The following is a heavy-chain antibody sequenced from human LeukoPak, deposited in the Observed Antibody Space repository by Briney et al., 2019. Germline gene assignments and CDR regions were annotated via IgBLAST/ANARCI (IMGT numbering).Heavy chain of an antibody. J-gene: IGHJ4*02. CDR3: ARNLGRGWYYDY. CDR1: GGSINRYY. V-gene: IGHV4-59*08. Sequence: SETLSLTCAVSGGSINRYYWTWIGQPPGKGLEWIGYIYYSGSTNYNPSLKSRVIIAVDTSKHQFSLMMSSATAADTAVYYCARNLGRGWYYDYWGQGILVTVSS. D-gene: IGHD6-19*01. CDR2: IYYSGST.